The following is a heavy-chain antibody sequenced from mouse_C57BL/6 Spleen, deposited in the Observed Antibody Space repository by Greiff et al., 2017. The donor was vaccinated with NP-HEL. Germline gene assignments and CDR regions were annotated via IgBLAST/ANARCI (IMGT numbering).Heavy chain of an antibody. CDR2: INPGSGGT. CDR3: ARRRLRYFDV. CDR1: GYAFTNYL. V-gene: IGHV1-54*01. J-gene: IGHJ1*03. Sequence: QVQLQQSGAELVRPGTSVKVSCKASGYAFTNYLIEWVKQRPGQGLEWIGVINPGSGGTNYNEKFKGKATLTADKSSSTAYMQLSSLTSEDSAVYFCARRRLRYFDVWGTGTTVTVSS.